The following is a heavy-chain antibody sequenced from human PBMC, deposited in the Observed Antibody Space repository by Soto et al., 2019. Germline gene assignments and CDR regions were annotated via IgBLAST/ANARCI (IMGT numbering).Heavy chain of an antibody. CDR2: ISSSGSTI. J-gene: IGHJ4*02. CDR3: ARAFFSAPEYYYDSSGYDYFDY. D-gene: IGHD3-22*01. CDR1: GFTFSSYE. V-gene: IGHV3-48*03. Sequence: GGSLRLSCAASGFTFSSYEMNWVRQAPGKGLEWVSYISSSGSTIYYADSVKGRLTISRDNAKNSLYLQMNSLRAEDTAVYYCARAFFSAPEYYYDSSGYDYFDYWGQGTLVTVSS.